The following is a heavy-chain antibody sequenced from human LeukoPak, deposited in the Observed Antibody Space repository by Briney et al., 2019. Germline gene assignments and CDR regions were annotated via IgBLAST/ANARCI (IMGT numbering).Heavy chain of an antibody. CDR3: ARTSALSSSWYGHYFDY. CDR2: IYYSGST. V-gene: IGHV4-59*01. J-gene: IGHJ4*02. D-gene: IGHD6-13*01. CDR1: GGSISSYY. Sequence: PSETLSLTCTVSGGSISSYYWGWIRQPPGKGLEWIGYIYYSGSTNYNPSLKSRVTISVDTSKNQFSLKLSSVTAADTAVYYCARTSALSSSWYGHYFDYWGQGTLVTVSS.